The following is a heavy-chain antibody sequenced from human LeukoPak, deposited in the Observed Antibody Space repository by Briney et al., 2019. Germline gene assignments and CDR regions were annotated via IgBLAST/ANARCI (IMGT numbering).Heavy chain of an antibody. CDR2: IYYSGST. V-gene: IGHV4-59*01. CDR3: ARGRGYSYGFGFDY. CDR1: GGSISSYY. D-gene: IGHD5-18*01. Sequence: NASETLSLTCTVSGGSISSYYWSWIRQPPGKGLEWIGYIYYSGSTNYNPSLKSRVTISVDTSKNQFSLKLSSVTAADTAVYYCARGRGYSYGFGFDYWGQGTLVTVSS. J-gene: IGHJ4*02.